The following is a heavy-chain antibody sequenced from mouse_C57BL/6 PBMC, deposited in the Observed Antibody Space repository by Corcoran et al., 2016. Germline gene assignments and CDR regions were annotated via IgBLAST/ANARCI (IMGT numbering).Heavy chain of an antibody. V-gene: IGHV1-18*01. D-gene: IGHD3-2*02. CDR1: GYTFTDYN. CDR3: ARQLRPHYAMDY. Sequence: ELQLQRSGPELVKPGASVKIPCKAPGYTFTDYNMDWVKQSHGKSLEWIGDINPNNGGTIYNQKFKGKATLTVDQSSSTAYMEPRSLTSEDTAVYYCARQLRPHYAMDYCGQGTSVTVSS. CDR2: INPNNGGT. J-gene: IGHJ4*01.